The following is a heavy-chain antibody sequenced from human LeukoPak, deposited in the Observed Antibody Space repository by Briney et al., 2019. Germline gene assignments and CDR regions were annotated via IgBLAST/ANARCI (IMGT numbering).Heavy chain of an antibody. Sequence: SETLSLTCTVSGGSISSYYWSWIRQPPGKGLEGIGYIYYSGSTNYNPSLKSRVTISVDTSKNQFSLKLSSVTAADTAVYYCASVLGEGRDVWGKGTTVTVSS. CDR1: GGSISSYY. J-gene: IGHJ6*04. CDR3: ASVLGEGRDV. V-gene: IGHV4-59*01. D-gene: IGHD3-10*01. CDR2: IYYSGST.